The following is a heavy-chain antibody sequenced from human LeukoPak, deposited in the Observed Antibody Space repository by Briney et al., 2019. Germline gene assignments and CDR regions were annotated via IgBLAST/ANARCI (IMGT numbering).Heavy chain of an antibody. V-gene: IGHV3-23*01. Sequence: GGSLRLSCAASGFTFASYDMSWVRQAPGKGLEWVSGISGSADSTYYADSVKGRFTISRDNSKNTLYLQMNSLRADDTAVYYCAKPLTRIPHITIFGVGNFDSWGQGALVTVSS. CDR2: ISGSADST. CDR3: AKPLTRIPHITIFGVGNFDS. CDR1: GFTFASYD. J-gene: IGHJ4*02. D-gene: IGHD3-3*01.